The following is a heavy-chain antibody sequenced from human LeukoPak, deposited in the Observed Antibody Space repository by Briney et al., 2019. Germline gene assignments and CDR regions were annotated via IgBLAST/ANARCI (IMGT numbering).Heavy chain of an antibody. CDR3: AKLGGYSSSWYYFDY. Sequence: GGSLRLSCAASGLTFSSYGMHWVRQAPGKGLEWVAVISYDGSNKYYADSVKGRFTISRDNSKNTLYLQMNSLRAEDTAVYYCAKLGGYSSSWYYFDYWGQGTLVTVSS. CDR2: ISYDGSNK. CDR1: GLTFSSYG. J-gene: IGHJ4*02. V-gene: IGHV3-30*18. D-gene: IGHD6-13*01.